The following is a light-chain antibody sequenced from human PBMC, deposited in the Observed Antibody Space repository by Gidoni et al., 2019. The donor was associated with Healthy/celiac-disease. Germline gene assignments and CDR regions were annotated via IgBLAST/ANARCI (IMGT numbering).Light chain of an antibody. CDR2: KAS. CDR1: QSISSG. CDR3: QQYNSYSWT. V-gene: IGKV1-5*03. Sequence: DIQMTQSPSTLSASVGDRVTITCRASQSISSGLAWYQQKPGKAPKLLIYKASSLESGVPSRFSGSGSGTEFTLTISSLQPDDFATYYCQQYNSYSWTFGQXTKVEIK. J-gene: IGKJ1*01.